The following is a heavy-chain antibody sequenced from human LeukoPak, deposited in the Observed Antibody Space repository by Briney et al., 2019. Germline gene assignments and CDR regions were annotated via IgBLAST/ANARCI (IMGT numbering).Heavy chain of an antibody. CDR3: AKDGGPYGSGRGFDY. CDR2: IRYDGINK. J-gene: IGHJ4*02. V-gene: IGHV3-30*02. CDR1: GFTFSTYS. D-gene: IGHD3-10*01. Sequence: RGSLRLSCAASGFTFSTYSMHWVRQAPGKGLEWVTFIRYDGINKYYADSVEGRFTVSRDNSKNTLYLQMNSLRAEDTAVYYCAKDGGPYGSGRGFDYWGQGTLVIVSS.